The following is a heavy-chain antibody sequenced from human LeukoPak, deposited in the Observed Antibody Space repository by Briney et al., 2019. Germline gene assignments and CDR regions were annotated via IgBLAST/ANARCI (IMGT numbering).Heavy chain of an antibody. V-gene: IGHV3-30*18. J-gene: IGHJ4*02. Sequence: QSGGSLRLSCAASGFTFSSYAMHWVRQAPGKGLEWVAVVSYDGSNIYHAASVQGRFTISRDNSKNTLYLQMNSLRAEDTAVYYCAKSLDAQAVADPFDYWGQGTLVTVSS. D-gene: IGHD6-19*01. CDR3: AKSLDAQAVADPFDY. CDR2: VSYDGSNI. CDR1: GFTFSSYA.